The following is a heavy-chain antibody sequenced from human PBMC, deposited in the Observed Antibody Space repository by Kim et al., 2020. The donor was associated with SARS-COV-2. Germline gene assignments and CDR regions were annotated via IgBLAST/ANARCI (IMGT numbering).Heavy chain of an antibody. D-gene: IGHD3-16*01. CDR2: INSDGSST. J-gene: IGHJ6*02. CDR3: AREGLGPYGMDV. Sequence: GGSLRLSCAASGFTFSSYWMHWVRQAPGKGLVWVSRINSDGSSTSYADSVKGRFTISRDNAKNTLYLQMNSLRAEDTAVYYCAREGLGPYGMDVWGQGTTVTVSS. CDR1: GFTFSSYW. V-gene: IGHV3-74*01.